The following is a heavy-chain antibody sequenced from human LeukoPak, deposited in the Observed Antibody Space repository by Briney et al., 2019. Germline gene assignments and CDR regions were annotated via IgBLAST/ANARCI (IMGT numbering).Heavy chain of an antibody. CDR2: ISSSSSYI. Sequence: PGGSLRLSCAASGFTFSSYSMNWVRQAPGKGLEWVSSISSSSSYIYYADSVKGRFTISRDNAKNSLYLQMNSLRAEDTAVYYCARDQGGLLYGDFDYWGQGTLVTVSS. CDR3: ARDQGGLLYGDFDY. J-gene: IGHJ4*02. CDR1: GFTFSSYS. V-gene: IGHV3-21*01. D-gene: IGHD2-21*02.